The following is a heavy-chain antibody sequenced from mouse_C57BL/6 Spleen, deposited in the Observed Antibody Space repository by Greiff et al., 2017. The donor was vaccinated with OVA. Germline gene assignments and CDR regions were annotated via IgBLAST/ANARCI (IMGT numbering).Heavy chain of an antibody. Sequence: QVQLQQSGAELVRPGASVTLSCKASGYPFTDYEMHWVKQTPLPGLEWIGAIDPETGGTAYNQKFKGKAILTADKSSSTAYMELRSLTSEDSAVYYCTRKGTAQAGYYFDYWGQGTTLTVSS. CDR2: IDPETGGT. V-gene: IGHV1-15*01. D-gene: IGHD3-2*02. CDR3: TRKGTAQAGYYFDY. J-gene: IGHJ2*01. CDR1: GYPFTDYE.